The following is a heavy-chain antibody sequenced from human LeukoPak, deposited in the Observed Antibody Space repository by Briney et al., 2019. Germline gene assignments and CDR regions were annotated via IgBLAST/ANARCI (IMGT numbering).Heavy chain of an antibody. J-gene: IGHJ4*02. D-gene: IGHD2-2*02. V-gene: IGHV3-48*01. CDR2: ISSSSSTI. CDR3: AGYNCSSTRCYTGGFDY. CDR1: GFTFSSYS. Sequence: QPGGSLRLSCAASGFTFSSYSMNWVRQAPGKGLEWVSYISSSSSTIYYADSVKGRFTISRDSSKNTLYLQMNSLRAEDTAVYYCAGYNCSSTRCYTGGFDYWGQGTLVTVSS.